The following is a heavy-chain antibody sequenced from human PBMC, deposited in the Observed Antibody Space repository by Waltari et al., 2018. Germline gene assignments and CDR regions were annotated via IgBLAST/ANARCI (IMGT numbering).Heavy chain of an antibody. J-gene: IGHJ6*03. Sequence: EVQLVESGGTLVKPGGSLRLSCAGYGLTLRSNGINWARQAPGKGLEWVSYISRSGRFIKYADSVKGRFTISRDNAKNSIYLEMNSLRAEDSAVYYCARRAANDRYDFLYYMDAWGKGTPVTVSS. V-gene: IGHV3-21*02. CDR3: ARRAANDRYDFLYYMDA. CDR1: GLTLRSNG. CDR2: ISRSGRFI. D-gene: IGHD3-3*01.